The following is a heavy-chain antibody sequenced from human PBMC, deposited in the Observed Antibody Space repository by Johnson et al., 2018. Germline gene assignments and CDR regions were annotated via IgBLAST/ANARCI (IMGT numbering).Heavy chain of an antibody. CDR2: FVAAGGI. CDR1: GFTFSAYD. D-gene: IGHD3-16*01. Sequence: VQLVQSGGGLVQPGESLRLSCAASGFTFSAYDMHWVRQGTGKGLAWVSAFVAAGGIHYSTSVKGRFTISRENAKNFLYLQMSNLRDGDTALYYCARAGDDSNYGMDVWGQGTTVTVSS. CDR3: ARAGDDSNYGMDV. V-gene: IGHV3-13*01. J-gene: IGHJ6*02.